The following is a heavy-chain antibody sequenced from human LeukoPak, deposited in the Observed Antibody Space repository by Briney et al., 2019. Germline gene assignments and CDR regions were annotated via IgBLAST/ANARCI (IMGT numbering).Heavy chain of an antibody. CDR1: GFTFSSYA. Sequence: PGGSLRLSCAASGFTFSSYAMSWARQAPGKGLEWVSGISGSGSSTYYADSVKGRFTISRDNAKNSLYLQMNSLRAEDTAVYYCARDTRLVPGLTPPGPIDYWGQGTLVTVSS. D-gene: IGHD3-22*01. CDR3: ARDTRLVPGLTPPGPIDY. CDR2: ISGSGSST. V-gene: IGHV3-23*01. J-gene: IGHJ4*02.